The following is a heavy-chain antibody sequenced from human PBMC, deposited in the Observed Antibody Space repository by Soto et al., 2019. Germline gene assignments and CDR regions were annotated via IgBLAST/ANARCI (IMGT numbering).Heavy chain of an antibody. CDR3: ARGQRFSDSFDP. D-gene: IGHD3-3*01. Sequence: SETLSLTCTVSGGAISCYYWTWIRQPAGKGLEWIGRIYSSGGTKYNPSLKSRVDMSLDMSKNQFSLRLNSVTAADTAVYYCARGQRFSDSFDPWGQGTLVTVSS. CDR2: IYSSGGT. V-gene: IGHV4-4*07. J-gene: IGHJ5*02. CDR1: GGAISCYY.